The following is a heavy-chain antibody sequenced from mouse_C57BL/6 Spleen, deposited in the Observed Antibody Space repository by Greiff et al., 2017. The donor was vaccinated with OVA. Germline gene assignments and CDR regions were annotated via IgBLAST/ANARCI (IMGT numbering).Heavy chain of an antibody. Sequence: EVQLQESGGGLVQPGGSLKLSCAASGFTFSDYYMYWVRQTPEKRLEWVAYISNGGGSTYYPDTVKGRFTISRDNAKNTLYLQMSSLKSEDTAMYYCARNRGVPYYYDMDYWGQGTSVTVSS. J-gene: IGHJ4*01. CDR3: ARNRGVPYYYDMDY. D-gene: IGHD2-14*01. CDR2: ISNGGGST. V-gene: IGHV5-12*01. CDR1: GFTFSDYY.